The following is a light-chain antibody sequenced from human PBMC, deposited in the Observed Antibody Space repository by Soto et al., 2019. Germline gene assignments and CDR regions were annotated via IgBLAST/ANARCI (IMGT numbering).Light chain of an antibody. CDR3: SSYTSSGTWV. Sequence: QSALTQPASVSGSPGQSITMSCNGSSSDVGGYNYVSWYQQHPGKAPKLMIYEVSNRPSGISNRFSGSKSGNAASLTISGLQAGDEADYYCSSYTSSGTWVFGGGTKLTVL. J-gene: IGLJ3*02. V-gene: IGLV2-14*01. CDR1: SSDVGGYNY. CDR2: EVS.